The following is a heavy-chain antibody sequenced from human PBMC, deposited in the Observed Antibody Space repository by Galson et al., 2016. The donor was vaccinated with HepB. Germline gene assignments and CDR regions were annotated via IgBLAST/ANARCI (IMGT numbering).Heavy chain of an antibody. CDR1: GFSFGDYA. V-gene: IGHV3-9*01. D-gene: IGHD6-19*01. CDR3: AKAGAVALSAEFYYGMDV. J-gene: IGHJ6*02. CDR2: ISWNSVNI. Sequence: SLRLSCAGSGFSFGDYAMHWVRLAPGKGLEWASRISWNSVNIAYADSVKGRFTISRDNAKNSLYLQMNSLRGEDTALYYCAKAGAVALSAEFYYGMDVWGQGTTVTVSS.